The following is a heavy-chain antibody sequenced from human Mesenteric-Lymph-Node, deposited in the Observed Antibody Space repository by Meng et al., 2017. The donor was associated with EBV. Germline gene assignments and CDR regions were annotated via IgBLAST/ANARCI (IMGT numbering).Heavy chain of an antibody. CDR1: CYSIDTTNW. D-gene: IGHD1-26*01. V-gene: IGHV4-28*01. CDR3: ARNSDSGSYIDY. Sequence: VHLPEPGPGQFNPPDTLSRPSAVSCYSIDTTNWWGWIRQPPGKGLEWIGHIYYSGTTYNNPSLKSRVTMSIDPSKNQFSLKLSSVTAVDTAVYYCARNSDSGSYIDYWGQGTLVTVSS. CDR2: IYYSGTT. J-gene: IGHJ4*02.